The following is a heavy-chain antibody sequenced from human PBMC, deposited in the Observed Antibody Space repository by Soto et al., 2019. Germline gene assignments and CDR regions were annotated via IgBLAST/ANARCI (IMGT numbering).Heavy chain of an antibody. V-gene: IGHV5-51*01. J-gene: IGHJ6*03. CDR1: GYSFTSYC. Sequence: PGASLQVSCKSSGYSFTSYCICWVRQMTGKGLEWMGIIYPGASDTRYSPSFQGQVTISADKSISTAYLQWSSLKASDTAMYYCARHAGLLQYYYMDVWGKGTTVTVSS. D-gene: IGHD2-15*01. CDR2: IYPGASDT. CDR3: ARHAGLLQYYYMDV.